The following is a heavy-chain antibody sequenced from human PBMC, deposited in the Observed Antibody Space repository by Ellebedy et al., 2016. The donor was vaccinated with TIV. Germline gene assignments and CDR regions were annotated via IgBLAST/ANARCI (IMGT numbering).Heavy chain of an antibody. D-gene: IGHD2/OR15-2a*01. CDR1: GGSISSYY. V-gene: IGHV4-59*08. CDR2: IYYSGST. J-gene: IGHJ4*02. Sequence: MPSETLSLTCTVSGGSISSYYWSWIRQPPGKGLEWMGYIYYSGSTNYNPSLKSRVTISVDTSKNQFSLKLSSVTAADTAVYYCARHNSGYVDYWGQGTLVTVSS. CDR3: ARHNSGYVDY.